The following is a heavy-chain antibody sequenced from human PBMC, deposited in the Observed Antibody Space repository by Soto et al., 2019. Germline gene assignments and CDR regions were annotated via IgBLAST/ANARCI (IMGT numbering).Heavy chain of an antibody. CDR1: GFTFSSYG. V-gene: IGHV3-30*18. J-gene: IGHJ4*02. Sequence: QVQLVESGGGVVQPGRSLRLSCAASGFTFSSYGMHWVRQAPGKGLEWVAVISYDGSNKYYADSVKDRFTISRDNSKNTLYLQMNSLRAEDTAVYYCAKAQRTVTTLAYWGQGTLVTVSS. CDR2: ISYDGSNK. D-gene: IGHD4-17*01. CDR3: AKAQRTVTTLAY.